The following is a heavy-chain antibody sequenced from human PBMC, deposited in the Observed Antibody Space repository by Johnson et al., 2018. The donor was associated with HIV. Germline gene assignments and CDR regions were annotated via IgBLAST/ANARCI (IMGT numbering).Heavy chain of an antibody. Sequence: EVQLVESGGDLVQPGGSLRLSCVGSGFTFSTNWMHWVRQAPGKGLVWVSRINSDGSSTSYADSVKGRFTISRDNAKNSLILQMNSLRDEDTAVYYCARRTVTALFDIWGQGTLVTVSS. CDR1: GFTFSTNW. J-gene: IGHJ3*02. V-gene: IGHV3-74*01. CDR3: ARRTVTALFDI. CDR2: INSDGSST. D-gene: IGHD4-17*01.